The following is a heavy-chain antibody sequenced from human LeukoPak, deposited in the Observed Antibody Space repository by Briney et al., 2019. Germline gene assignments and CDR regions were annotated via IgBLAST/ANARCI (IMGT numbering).Heavy chain of an antibody. Sequence: PGGSLRLSCAASGFTFSSYSMNWVRQAPGKGLEWVSSISSSSSYIYYADSVKGRFTISRDNAKNSLYLQMNSLRAEDTAVYYCARGRAASGYYYYYMDVWGKGTTVTVSS. J-gene: IGHJ6*03. CDR2: ISSSSSYI. CDR3: ARGRAASGYYYYYMDV. D-gene: IGHD2-15*01. V-gene: IGHV3-21*01. CDR1: GFTFSSYS.